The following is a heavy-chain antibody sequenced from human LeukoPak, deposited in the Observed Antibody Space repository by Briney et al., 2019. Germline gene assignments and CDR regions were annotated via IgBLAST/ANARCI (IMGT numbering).Heavy chain of an antibody. D-gene: IGHD3-16*01. Sequence: PSETLSLTCTVSGGSISSGDYYWSWIRQPPGKGLEWIGYIYYSGSTYYNPSLKSRVTISVDKSKNQFSLKLSSVTAADTAVYYCAKSNDYVWESDSWGQGTLVTVSS. CDR1: GGSISSGDYY. J-gene: IGHJ4*02. V-gene: IGHV4-30-4*01. CDR3: AKSNDYVWESDS. CDR2: IYYSGST.